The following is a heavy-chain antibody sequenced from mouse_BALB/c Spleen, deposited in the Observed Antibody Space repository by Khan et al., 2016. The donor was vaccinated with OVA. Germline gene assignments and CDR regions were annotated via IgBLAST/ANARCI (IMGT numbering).Heavy chain of an antibody. J-gene: IGHJ1*01. D-gene: IGHD1-1*01. CDR2: INYSGST. Sequence: EVKLEESGPSLVNPSQTLSLTCSVSGDSITSGYWNWIRKFPGNKLEYMGYINYSGSTYYNPSLKSRISITRDTSKNQFYLQLISVTTEDTATYFCATNYYGNTYWYFDVWGAGTTVTVSS. V-gene: IGHV3-8*02. CDR1: GDSITSGY. CDR3: ATNYYGNTYWYFDV.